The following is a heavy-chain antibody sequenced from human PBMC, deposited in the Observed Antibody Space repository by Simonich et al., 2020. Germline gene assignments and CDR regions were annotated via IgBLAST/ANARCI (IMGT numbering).Heavy chain of an antibody. CDR2: IIPIFGTA. V-gene: IGHV1-69*13. Sequence: QVQLVQSGAEVKKPGSSVKVSCKASGGTFSSYAISWVRQAPGQGLEWMGGIIPIFGTANYGQKFQGRVTITADESTSTAYMELSSLRSEDTAVYYCTRDQAVAGRSHRPMDYWGQGTLVTVSS. CDR1: GGTFSSYA. D-gene: IGHD6-19*01. CDR3: TRDQAVAGRSHRPMDY. J-gene: IGHJ4*02.